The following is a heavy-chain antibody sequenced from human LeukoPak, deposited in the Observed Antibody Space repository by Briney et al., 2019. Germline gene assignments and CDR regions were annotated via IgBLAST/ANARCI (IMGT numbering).Heavy chain of an antibody. J-gene: IGHJ4*02. CDR2: IYYSGST. Sequence: SETLSLTCTVSGGSISSYYWSWIRQPPGKGLEWIGYIYYSGSTNYNPSLKSRVTISVDTSKNQFSLKLSSVTAADTAVYYCARDSYYYDSSGSYWGQGTLVTVSS. CDR1: GGSISSYY. CDR3: ARDSYYYDSSGSY. D-gene: IGHD3-22*01. V-gene: IGHV4-59*12.